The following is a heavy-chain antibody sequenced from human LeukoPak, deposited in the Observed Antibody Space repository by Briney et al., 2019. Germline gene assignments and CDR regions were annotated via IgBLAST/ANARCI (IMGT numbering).Heavy chain of an antibody. V-gene: IGHV3-66*01. CDR1: GFTVSSNY. D-gene: IGHD3-22*01. Sequence: GGSLRLSCAASGFTVSSNYMSWVRQAPGKGLVWVSDIYSGGSTYYADSVKGRFTISRDNSKNTLYLQMNSLRDEDTAVYYCARWNYYDSSGYYIDDAFDIWCQGTMVTVSS. CDR2: IYSGGST. CDR3: ARWNYYDSSGYYIDDAFDI. J-gene: IGHJ3*02.